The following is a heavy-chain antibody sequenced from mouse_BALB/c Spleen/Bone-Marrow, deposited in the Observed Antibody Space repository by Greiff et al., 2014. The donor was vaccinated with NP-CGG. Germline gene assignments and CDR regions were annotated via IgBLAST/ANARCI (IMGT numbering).Heavy chain of an antibody. CDR2: IHPYNDGT. D-gene: IGHD2-10*02. V-gene: IGHV1-14*01. Sequence: VQLQQSSGPELVKPGASVKMSCKASGYTFTSYVMHWVKQKPGQGLEWIGYIHPYNDGTKYNEKFKGKATLTSDKSSSTAYMELSSLTSEDSAVYYCARRYGNYYCDYWGQGTTLTVSS. CDR3: ARRYGNYYCDY. CDR1: GYTFTSYV. J-gene: IGHJ2*01.